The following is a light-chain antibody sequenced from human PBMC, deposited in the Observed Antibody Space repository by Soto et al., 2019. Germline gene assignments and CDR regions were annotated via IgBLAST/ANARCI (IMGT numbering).Light chain of an antibody. Sequence: EIVMTQSPATLSVTAGERATLSCRASQSVSSNLAWYQQKPGQAPRLLIYGASTRATGIPARFSGSGSGTEFTLTISSLQYEDFAVYYCQQYNIWPPLFGQGTKLEIK. J-gene: IGKJ2*01. CDR2: GAS. CDR1: QSVSSN. CDR3: QQYNIWPPL. V-gene: IGKV3-15*01.